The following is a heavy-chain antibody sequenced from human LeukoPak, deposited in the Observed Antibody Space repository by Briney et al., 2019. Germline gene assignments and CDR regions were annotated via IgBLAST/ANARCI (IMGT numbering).Heavy chain of an antibody. J-gene: IGHJ4*02. D-gene: IGHD1-1*01. CDR3: ARDAGWNVDY. Sequence: SETLSLTCTVSGGSISYYYWSWIRQAAGKGLEWIGRIDSSGNTNYNPSFKSRVTMSVDTSKNQLYLRLSSVTAADTAAYYCARDAGWNVDYWGQGTLVTVSS. CDR2: IDSSGNT. V-gene: IGHV4-4*07. CDR1: GGSISYYY.